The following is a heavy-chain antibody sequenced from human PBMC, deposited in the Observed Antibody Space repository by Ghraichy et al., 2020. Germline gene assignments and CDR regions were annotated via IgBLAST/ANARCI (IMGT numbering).Heavy chain of an antibody. CDR1: GGSISTYY. CDR3: ATGMRSMAY. V-gene: IGHV4-59*01. D-gene: IGHD2/OR15-2a*01. Sequence: SETLTLTCSVSGGSISTYYWSWIRQPPGKGLECIGYISDSGNTNYNPSLKSRVTISVDTSKNQLALRLSSVTAADTAVYYCATGMRSMAYWGPGTLVTVSS. CDR2: ISDSGNT. J-gene: IGHJ4*02.